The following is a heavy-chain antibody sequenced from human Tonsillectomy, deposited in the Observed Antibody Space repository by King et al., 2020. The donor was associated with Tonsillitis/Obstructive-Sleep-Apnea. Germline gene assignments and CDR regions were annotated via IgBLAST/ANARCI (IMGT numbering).Heavy chain of an antibody. V-gene: IGHV3-30*18. D-gene: IGHD6-13*01. CDR3: AKDRSYSWSFEY. Sequence: VQLVESGGGVVQPGRSLRLSCAASGFTLSSSGIHWVRQGPGKGLEWVAVISSDGKNKYYADSVKGRFTISKDNSKNTLYLQMNSLRTEETAVYYCAKDRSYSWSFEYWGQGTLVTVSS. J-gene: IGHJ4*02. CDR1: GFTLSSSG. CDR2: ISSDGKNK.